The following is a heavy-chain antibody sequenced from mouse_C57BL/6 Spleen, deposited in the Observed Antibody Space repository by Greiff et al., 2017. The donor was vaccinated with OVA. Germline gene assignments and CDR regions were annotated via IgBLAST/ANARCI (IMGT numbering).Heavy chain of an antibody. CDR3: ARGGYYGSSGYFDV. CDR1: GYTFTDYN. Sequence: EVKLVESGPELVKPGASVKMSCKASGYTFTDYNMHWVKQSHGKSLEWIGYINPNNGGTSYNQKFKGKATLTVNKSSSTAYMELRSLTSEDSAVYYCARGGYYGSSGYFDVWGTGTTVTVSS. CDR2: INPNNGGT. V-gene: IGHV1-22*01. J-gene: IGHJ1*03. D-gene: IGHD1-1*01.